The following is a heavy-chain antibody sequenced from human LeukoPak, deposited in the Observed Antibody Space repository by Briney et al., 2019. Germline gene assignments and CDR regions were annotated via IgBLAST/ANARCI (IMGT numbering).Heavy chain of an antibody. CDR3: ARGLGRGYNWFDP. J-gene: IGHJ5*02. Sequence: PSETLSLTCAVSGGSISSGGYSWSWLRQPPGTGLEWIGYIYHSGSTYYNPSLKSRVTISVDRSKNQFSLKLSSVTAADTAVYYCARGLGRGYNWFDPWGQGTLVTVSS. V-gene: IGHV4-30-2*01. D-gene: IGHD3-10*01. CDR1: GGSISSGGYS. CDR2: IYHSGST.